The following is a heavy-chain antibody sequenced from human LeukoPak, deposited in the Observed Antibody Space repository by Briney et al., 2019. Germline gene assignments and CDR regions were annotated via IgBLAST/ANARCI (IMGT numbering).Heavy chain of an antibody. CDR2: ISGSGGST. CDR3: ATAGMATKARSLWSFDY. Sequence: GGSVRLSCAASGFTFRSYAMRWVRHTPGKGLEGVSTISGSGGSTYYADSVKGRFPISRDNSKTTLFLQMNSLRVEDTAVYYCATAGMATKARSLWSFDYWGQGTLVTVSS. V-gene: IGHV3-23*01. CDR1: GFTFRSYA. D-gene: IGHD5-24*01. J-gene: IGHJ4*02.